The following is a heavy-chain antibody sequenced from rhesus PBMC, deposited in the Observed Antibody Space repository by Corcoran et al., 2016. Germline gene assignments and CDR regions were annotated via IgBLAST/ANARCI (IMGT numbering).Heavy chain of an antibody. CDR1: GGSISSSY. Sequence: QLQLQESGPGLVKPSETLSVTCAVSGGSISSSYWRLIRQAPGKGLEWIGYISYSGSTSYNPSLKSRVTISRDTSKNQFSLKLSSVTAADTAVYYCARDRDSNYFDYWGQGVLVTVSA. V-gene: IGHV4-122*02. CDR2: ISYSGST. J-gene: IGHJ4*01. CDR3: ARDRDSNYFDY. D-gene: IGHD4-23*01.